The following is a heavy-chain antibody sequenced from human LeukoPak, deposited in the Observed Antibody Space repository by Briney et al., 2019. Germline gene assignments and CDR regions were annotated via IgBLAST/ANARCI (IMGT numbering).Heavy chain of an antibody. D-gene: IGHD2-21*02. CDR1: GGSITSYY. CDR3: ASFVVVTAEQYFQH. Sequence: SETLSLTCTVSGGSITSYYWSWIRQPPGKGLEWIGYIYYSGGTNYNPSLKSRVTISVDTSKNQFSLKLSSVTAADTAVYYCASFVVVTAEQYFQHWGQGTLVTVSS. CDR2: IYYSGGT. V-gene: IGHV4-59*01. J-gene: IGHJ1*01.